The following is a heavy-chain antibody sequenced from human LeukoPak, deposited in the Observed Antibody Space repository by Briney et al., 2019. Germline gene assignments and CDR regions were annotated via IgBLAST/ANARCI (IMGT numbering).Heavy chain of an antibody. D-gene: IGHD6-13*01. J-gene: IGHJ4*02. CDR1: GFTFSSYA. Sequence: PGGSLRLSCAASGFTFSSYAMSWVRQAPGKGLEWIGEINHSGSTNYNPSLKSRVTISVDTSKNQFSLKLSSVTAADTAVYYCARCQAAAGIDYWGQGTLVTVSS. CDR3: ARCQAAAGIDY. V-gene: IGHV4-34*01. CDR2: INHSGST.